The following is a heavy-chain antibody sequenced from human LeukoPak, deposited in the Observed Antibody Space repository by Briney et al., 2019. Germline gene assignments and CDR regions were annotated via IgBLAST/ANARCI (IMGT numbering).Heavy chain of an antibody. V-gene: IGHV1-2*02. J-gene: IGHJ4*02. D-gene: IGHD3-22*01. CDR1: GFTFTAYH. CDR2: INPNSGGT. Sequence: ASVKVSCKASGFTFTAYHMHWVRQAPGQGLEWMGWINPNSGGTNYAQKFQGRVTMTRDTSISTAYIELSGLRSDDTAVYYCARDERYDSSGYPFDYWGQGTLVTVSS. CDR3: ARDERYDSSGYPFDY.